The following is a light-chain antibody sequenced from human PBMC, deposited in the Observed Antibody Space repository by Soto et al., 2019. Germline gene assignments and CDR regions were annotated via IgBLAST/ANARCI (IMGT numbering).Light chain of an antibody. CDR2: DVT. CDR1: SSDIGGYNS. CDR3: ISYTSSSTWV. J-gene: IGLJ3*02. V-gene: IGLV2-8*01. Sequence: QSVLTQSPSASGSPGQSVTISCTGTSSDIGGYNSVSWYQQHPGKAPKVMIYDVTKRPSGVPDRFSGSRSGNTASLTISGLQAEDESDYYCISYTSSSTWVFGGGTKLTVL.